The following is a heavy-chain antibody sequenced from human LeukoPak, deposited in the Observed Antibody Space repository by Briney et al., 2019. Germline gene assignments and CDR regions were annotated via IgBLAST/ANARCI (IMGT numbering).Heavy chain of an antibody. CDR1: GFTFSSYG. V-gene: IGHV3-30*03. CDR3: ARVVIGSGWYGGFDY. J-gene: IGHJ4*02. CDR2: ISYDGSNK. Sequence: GGSLRLSCAASGFTFSSYGMHWVRQAPGKGLEWVAVISYDGSNKYYADSVKGRFTISRDNSKNTLYLQMNSLRAEDTAVYYCARVVIGSGWYGGFDYWGQGTLVTVSS. D-gene: IGHD6-19*01.